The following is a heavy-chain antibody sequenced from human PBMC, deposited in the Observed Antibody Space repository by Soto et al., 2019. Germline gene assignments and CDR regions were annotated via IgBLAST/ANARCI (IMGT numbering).Heavy chain of an antibody. CDR1: GGSFSGYY. CDR3: ARDKITGLFDY. CDR2: INHSGST. J-gene: IGHJ4*02. Sequence: QVQLQQWGAGLLKPSETLSLTCAVYGGSFSGYYWTWIRQPPGTGLEWIGEINHSGSTHYNPSLESLGSLSVDASKNQFSLKLTSVTAADTAVYYCARDKITGLFDYCGQGALVTVSS. D-gene: IGHD2-8*02. V-gene: IGHV4-34*01.